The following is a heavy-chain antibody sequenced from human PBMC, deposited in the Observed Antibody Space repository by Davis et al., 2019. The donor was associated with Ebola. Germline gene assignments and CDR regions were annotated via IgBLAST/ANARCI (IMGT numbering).Heavy chain of an antibody. CDR3: AKGYCSSQGCSYYFDY. D-gene: IGHD2-2*01. Sequence: GGSLRLSCAASGFTFNSFAMRWVRQAPGKGLEWVSAISGIGGSTYYVDSVKGRFTISRDNSKNTLFLHVHSLRAEDTAVYYCAKGYCSSQGCSYYFDYWGQGTLVTVSS. J-gene: IGHJ4*02. CDR2: ISGIGGST. V-gene: IGHV3-23*01. CDR1: GFTFNSFA.